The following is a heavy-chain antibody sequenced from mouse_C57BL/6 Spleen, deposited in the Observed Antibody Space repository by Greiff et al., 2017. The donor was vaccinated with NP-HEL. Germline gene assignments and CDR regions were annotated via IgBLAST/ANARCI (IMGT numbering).Heavy chain of an antibody. Sequence: QVQLKQSGAELVKPGASVKISCKASGYAFSSYWMNWVKQRPGKGLEWIGQIYPGDGDTNYNGKFKGKATLTADKSSSTAYMQLSSRTAEDAAVYFCARSGYDRAWFAYWGQGTLVTVSA. CDR2: IYPGDGDT. CDR1: GYAFSSYW. D-gene: IGHD2-10*02. CDR3: ARSGYDRAWFAY. V-gene: IGHV1-80*01. J-gene: IGHJ3*01.